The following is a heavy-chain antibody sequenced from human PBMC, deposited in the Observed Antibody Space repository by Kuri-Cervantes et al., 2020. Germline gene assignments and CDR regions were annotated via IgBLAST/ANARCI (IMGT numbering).Heavy chain of an antibody. J-gene: IGHJ4*02. Sequence: GESLKISCAASGFTFSSYSMSWVRQAPGKGLEWVSAVSGPGTSKFYTDSVKGRFTISRDNSKDTLYLQMNSLRAEDTAIYYCAARWFNWGQGTLVTVSS. V-gene: IGHV3-23*01. CDR2: VSGPGTSK. CDR1: GFTFSSYS. CDR3: AARWFN. D-gene: IGHD3-10*01.